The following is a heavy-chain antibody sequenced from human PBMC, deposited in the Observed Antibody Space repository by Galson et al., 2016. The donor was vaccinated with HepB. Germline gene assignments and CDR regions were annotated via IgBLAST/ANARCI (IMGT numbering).Heavy chain of an antibody. J-gene: IGHJ3*02. D-gene: IGHD7-27*01. CDR2: TYWDDDK. V-gene: IGHV2-5*02. CDR1: GFSLTTSGVG. Sequence: PALVNPTQTLTLTCTFSGFSLTTSGVGVGWIRQPPGKALEWLALTYWDDDKRYSPSLESRLTINKDTSKNQVVLILTNMDPVDTATYYCAHSDWGSNAFDIWGQGTMVTVSS. CDR3: AHSDWGSNAFDI.